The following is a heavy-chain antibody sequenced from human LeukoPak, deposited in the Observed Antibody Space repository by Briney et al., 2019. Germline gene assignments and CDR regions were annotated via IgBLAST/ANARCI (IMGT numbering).Heavy chain of an antibody. J-gene: IGHJ4*02. D-gene: IGHD5-18*01. Sequence: KASETLSLTCTFSGGSISSYYWSWIRQPPGKGLEWIGYIYYSGSTNYNPSLKSRVTISVDTSRNQFSLRLSSVTAADTAVYYCARGLSGYSYGYFIDYWGQGTLVTVSS. CDR1: GGSISSYY. CDR3: ARGLSGYSYGYFIDY. V-gene: IGHV4-59*01. CDR2: IYYSGST.